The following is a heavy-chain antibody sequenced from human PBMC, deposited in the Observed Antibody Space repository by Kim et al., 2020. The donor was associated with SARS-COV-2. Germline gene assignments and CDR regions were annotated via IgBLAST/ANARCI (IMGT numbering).Heavy chain of an antibody. CDR1: GGSFSGYY. Sequence: SETLSLTCAVYGGSFSGYYWSWIRQPPGKGLEWIGEINHSGSTNYNPSLKSRVTISVDTSNNQFSLKLSSVTAADTAVYYCARGSGDIAAAGTGGYYFDYWGQGTLVTVSS. CDR2: INHSGST. V-gene: IGHV4-34*01. D-gene: IGHD6-13*01. J-gene: IGHJ4*02. CDR3: ARGSGDIAAAGTGGYYFDY.